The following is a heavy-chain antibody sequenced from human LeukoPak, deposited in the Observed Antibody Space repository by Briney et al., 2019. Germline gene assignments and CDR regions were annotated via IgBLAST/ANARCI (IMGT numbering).Heavy chain of an antibody. CDR2: IYYSGST. Sequence: TSETLSLTCTVSGGSISSYYWSWIRQPPGKGLEWIGYIYYSGSTSYNPSLKSRVTISVDTSKNQFSLKLSSVTAADTAVYYCARGGVVITKFDYWGQGTLVTVSS. D-gene: IGHD3-22*01. J-gene: IGHJ4*02. CDR3: ARGGVVITKFDY. CDR1: GGSISSYY. V-gene: IGHV4-59*08.